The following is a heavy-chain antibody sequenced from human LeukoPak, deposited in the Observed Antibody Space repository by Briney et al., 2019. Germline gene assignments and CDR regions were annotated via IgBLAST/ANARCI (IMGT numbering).Heavy chain of an antibody. J-gene: IGHJ6*02. V-gene: IGHV3-33*01. CDR1: GFTFSSYG. D-gene: IGHD5-18*01. Sequence: PGGSLRVSCAASGFTFSSYGMHWVRQAPGRGLEWVAVIWYDGSNKYYADSVKGRFTISRDNSKHTLYLQMNSLRDEDRDGCYFARDQQKRGYSYGLDYYYGMDVWGQGTTVTVSS. CDR3: ARDQQKRGYSYGLDYYYGMDV. CDR2: IWYDGSNK.